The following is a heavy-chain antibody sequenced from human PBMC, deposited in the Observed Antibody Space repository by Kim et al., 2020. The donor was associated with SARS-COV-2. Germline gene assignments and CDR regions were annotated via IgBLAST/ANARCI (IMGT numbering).Heavy chain of an antibody. CDR1: GGSFSGYY. CDR3: ARGLSNTSGWGSHYCDL. CDR2: INHSGRT. D-gene: IGHD3-10*01. V-gene: IGHV4-34*01. J-gene: IGHJ1*01. Sequence: SETLSLTCAVYGGSFSGYYWSWIRQPPGKGLEWIGEINHSGRTNYNPSLKSRVTISVDTSKNQFSLKLTSVTAADAALYFWARGLSNTSGWGSHYCDLWGQGILVTVSS.